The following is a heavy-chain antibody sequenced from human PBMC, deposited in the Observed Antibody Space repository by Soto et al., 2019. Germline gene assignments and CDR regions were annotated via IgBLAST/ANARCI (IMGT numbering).Heavy chain of an antibody. CDR3: ARQGFGELHGLVDV. CDR2: MGYNGFT. D-gene: IGHD3-10*01. Sequence: QVQLQESGPGLVKPSETLSLTCTISGGPMNNYYCSWIRQPRGQGLEWIGYMGYNGFTRYNPSLRSRVAISLDTAKNQFSLNLSSVTAADTALYYCARQGFGELHGLVDVWGQGITVTVSS. V-gene: IGHV4-59*08. CDR1: GGPMNNYY. J-gene: IGHJ6*02.